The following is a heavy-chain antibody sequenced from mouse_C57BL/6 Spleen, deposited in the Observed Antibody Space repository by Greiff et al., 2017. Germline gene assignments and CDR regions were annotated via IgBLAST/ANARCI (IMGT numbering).Heavy chain of an antibody. CDR3: ASSYYYGSSYVGAMDY. CDR1: GFTFTDYY. V-gene: IGHV7-3*01. CDR2: IRNKANGYTT. J-gene: IGHJ4*01. D-gene: IGHD1-1*01. Sequence: EVMLVESGGGLVQPGGSLSLSCAASGFTFTDYYMSWVRQPPGKALEWLGFIRNKANGYTTEYSAYVKGRFTISRDNSQSILYLQMNALRAEDSATYYCASSYYYGSSYVGAMDYWGQGTSVTVSS.